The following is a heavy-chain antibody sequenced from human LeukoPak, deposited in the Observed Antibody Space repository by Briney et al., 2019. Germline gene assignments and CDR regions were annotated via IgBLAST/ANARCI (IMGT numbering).Heavy chain of an antibody. CDR3: ARAADSYYYDNSGYTPFDY. CDR1: GYTFTSYD. D-gene: IGHD3-22*01. J-gene: IGHJ4*02. V-gene: IGHV1-8*03. Sequence: ASVKVSCKASGYTFTSYDINWVRQATGQGLEWMGWMNPNSGNTGYAQKFQGRVTITRNTYISTAYMELSSLRSEDTAVYYCARAADSYYYDNSGYTPFDYWGQGTLVTVSS. CDR2: MNPNSGNT.